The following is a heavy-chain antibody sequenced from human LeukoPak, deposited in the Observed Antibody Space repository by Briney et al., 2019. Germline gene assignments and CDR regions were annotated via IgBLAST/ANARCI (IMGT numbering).Heavy chain of an antibody. CDR1: GYIFTNNA. V-gene: IGHV1-69*13. Sequence: ASVKVSCKASGYIFTNNAMNWVRQAPGQGLEWMGGIIPIFGTANYAQKFQGRVTITADESTSTAYMELSSLRSEDTAVYYCAREEYYYDSSGYYYGYWGQGTLVTVSS. J-gene: IGHJ4*02. CDR2: IIPIFGTA. D-gene: IGHD3-22*01. CDR3: AREEYYYDSSGYYYGY.